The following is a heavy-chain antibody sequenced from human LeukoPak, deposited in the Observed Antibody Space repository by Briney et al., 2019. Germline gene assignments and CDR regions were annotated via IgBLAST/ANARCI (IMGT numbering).Heavy chain of an antibody. CDR1: GGSISSSSAY. Sequence: SETLSLTCTVSGGSISSSSAYWGWIRQPPGKGLEWIGSIYYSKNTYYNPSLKSRVTISADTSKNQFSLSLGSVSATDTAVYYCVSPRGFSYGYFDYWGQGTLVTVSS. CDR2: IYYSKNT. CDR3: VSPRGFSYGYFDY. J-gene: IGHJ4*02. V-gene: IGHV4-39*01. D-gene: IGHD5-18*01.